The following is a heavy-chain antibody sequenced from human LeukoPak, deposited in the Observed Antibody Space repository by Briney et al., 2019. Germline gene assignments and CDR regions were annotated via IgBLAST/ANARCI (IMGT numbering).Heavy chain of an antibody. CDR3: ARVRAGGIYYIFDY. J-gene: IGHJ4*02. CDR1: GYTFTSYG. Sequence: ASVKVSCKASGYTFTSYGISWVRQAPGQGLEWMGWISAYNGNTNYAQKLQGRVTITRNTSISTAYMELSSLRSEDTAVYYCARVRAGGIYYIFDYWGQGTLVTVPS. V-gene: IGHV1-18*01. D-gene: IGHD3-10*01. CDR2: ISAYNGNT.